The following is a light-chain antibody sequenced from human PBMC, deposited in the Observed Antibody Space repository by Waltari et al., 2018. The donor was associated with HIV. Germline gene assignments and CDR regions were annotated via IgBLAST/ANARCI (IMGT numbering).Light chain of an antibody. Sequence: TISCTGTSSDVGGYNYVSWYQQHPGKAPKLMIFAVSNRPSGVSNRFSGSKSGNTASLTISGLQAEDEADYYCSSYTGTSTHVVIGGGTKLTVL. CDR3: SSYTGTSTHVV. CDR1: SSDVGGYNY. V-gene: IGLV2-14*01. CDR2: AVS. J-gene: IGLJ2*01.